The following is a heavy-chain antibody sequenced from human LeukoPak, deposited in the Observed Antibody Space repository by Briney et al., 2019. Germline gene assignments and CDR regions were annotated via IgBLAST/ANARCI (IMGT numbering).Heavy chain of an antibody. D-gene: IGHD6-13*01. V-gene: IGHV3-30*03. Sequence: GGSLRLSCAASGFTFSSYGMHWVRRAPGKGLEWVAVISYDGSNKYYADSVKGRFTISRDNSKNTLYLQMNSLRAEDTAVYYCAGAKSSSWTAFDYWGQGTLVTVSS. CDR1: GFTFSSYG. CDR2: ISYDGSNK. CDR3: AGAKSSSWTAFDY. J-gene: IGHJ4*02.